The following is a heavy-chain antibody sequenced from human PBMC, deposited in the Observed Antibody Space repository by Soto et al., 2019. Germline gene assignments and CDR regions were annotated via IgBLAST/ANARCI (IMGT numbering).Heavy chain of an antibody. J-gene: IGHJ5*02. CDR3: ARAAFRDSVGVLRFLEWLNWFDP. V-gene: IGHV1-18*01. CDR1: GYTFTSYG. CDR2: ISAYNGNT. Sequence: ASVKVSCTASGYTFTSYGISWVRQAPGQGLEWMGWISAYNGNTNYAQKLQGRATMTTDTSTSTAYMELRSLRSDDTAVYYCARAAFRDSVGVLRFLEWLNWFDPWGQGTLVTVSS. D-gene: IGHD3-3*01.